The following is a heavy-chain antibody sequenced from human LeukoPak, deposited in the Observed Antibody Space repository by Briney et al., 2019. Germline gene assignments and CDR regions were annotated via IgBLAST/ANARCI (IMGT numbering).Heavy chain of an antibody. CDR2: ISSSGSTI. D-gene: IGHD5-12*01. Sequence: PGGSLRLSCAASGFTFSDYYMSWIRQAPGKGLEWVSYISSSGSTIYYADSVKGRFTIPRDNAKNSLYLQMNSLRAEDTAVYYCARSRGVATIPYGMDVWGQGTTVTVSS. CDR1: GFTFSDYY. J-gene: IGHJ6*02. V-gene: IGHV3-11*01. CDR3: ARSRGVATIPYGMDV.